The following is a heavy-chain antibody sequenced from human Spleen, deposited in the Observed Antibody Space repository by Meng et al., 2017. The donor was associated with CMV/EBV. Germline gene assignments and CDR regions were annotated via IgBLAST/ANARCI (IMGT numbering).Heavy chain of an antibody. CDR2: IYYSGST. V-gene: IGHV4-34*01. CDR1: GGSFSGYY. D-gene: IGHD2-2*01. J-gene: IGHJ6*02. Sequence: SETLSLTCAVYGGSFSGYYWSWIRQPPGTGLEWIGSIYYSGSTHYNPSLKSRVTISIDTSKNQFSLQLSSVTAADTAVYYCARSEYCSSTSCQYRFSYYYGMDVWGQGTTVTVSS. CDR3: ARSEYCSSTSCQYRFSYYYGMDV.